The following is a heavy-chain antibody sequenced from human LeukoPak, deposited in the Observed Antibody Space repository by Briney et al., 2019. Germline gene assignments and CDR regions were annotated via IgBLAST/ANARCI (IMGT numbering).Heavy chain of an antibody. J-gene: IGHJ4*02. V-gene: IGHV3-53*01. CDR3: ASGGTGARKFYSDPFHY. CDR2: LYSAGAT. CDR1: GFTVSNNY. D-gene: IGHD2-15*01. Sequence: GGSLRLSCAASGFTVSNNYMSWVRQAPGRGLEWVSILYSAGATYDTDSVRGRFTISRDSSKNTMCLQMNSLRAEDTAVYYCASGGTGARKFYSDPFHYWGQGTLVTVSS.